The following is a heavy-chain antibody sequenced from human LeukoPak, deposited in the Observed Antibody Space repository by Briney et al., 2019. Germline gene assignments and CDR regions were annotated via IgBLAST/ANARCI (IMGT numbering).Heavy chain of an antibody. J-gene: IGHJ6*02. CDR1: GGSISGYL. CDR3: ASTTKWGLYGMDV. Sequence: SETLSLTCTVSGGSISGYLWSWLRQPPGKGLEWIGYIYYSGSTNYRPSLKSRVTISVDTSKNQFSLKLSSVTAADTAVYYCASTTKWGLYGMDVWGQGTTVTVSS. CDR2: IYYSGST. V-gene: IGHV4-59*08. D-gene: IGHD1-26*01.